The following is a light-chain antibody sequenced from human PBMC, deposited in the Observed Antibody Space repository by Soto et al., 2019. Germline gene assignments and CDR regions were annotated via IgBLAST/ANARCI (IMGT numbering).Light chain of an antibody. V-gene: IGLV2-14*01. CDR3: ASYTTKGALGV. CDR1: SSDVGGYSF. CDR2: EVS. Sequence: QSVLTQPASVSGSPGQSITISCTGSSSDVGGYSFVSWYRHHPGKAPKLLIYEVSNRPSGVSARFSGSKSDNTASLTISGLQAEDEADYYCASYTTKGALGVFCGGTKLTVL. J-gene: IGLJ3*02.